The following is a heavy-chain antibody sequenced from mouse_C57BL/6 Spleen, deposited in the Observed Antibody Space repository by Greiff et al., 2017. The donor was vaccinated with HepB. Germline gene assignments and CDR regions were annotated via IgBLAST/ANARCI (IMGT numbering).Heavy chain of an antibody. D-gene: IGHD2-5*01. J-gene: IGHJ2*01. Sequence: EVHLVESEGGLVQPGSSMKLSCTASGFTFSDYYMAWVRQVPEKGLEWVANINYDGSSTYYLDSLKSRFIISRDNAKNILYLQMSSLKSEDTATYYCARVYYSNLYFDYWGKGTTLTVSS. CDR2: INYDGSST. CDR1: GFTFSDYY. CDR3: ARVYYSNLYFDY. V-gene: IGHV5-16*01.